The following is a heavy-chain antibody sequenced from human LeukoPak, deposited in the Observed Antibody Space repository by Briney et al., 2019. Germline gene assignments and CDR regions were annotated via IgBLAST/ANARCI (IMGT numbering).Heavy chain of an antibody. CDR2: ISGSGGST. D-gene: IGHD3-22*01. J-gene: IGHJ4*02. CDR3: AKGAYYYDSSGYYYYFDY. V-gene: IGHV3-23*01. CDR1: GFTFSSYA. Sequence: PGGSLRLSCAASGFTFSSYAMSWVRQAPGKGLEWVSAISGSGGSTHYADSVKGRFTISRDNSKNTLYLQMNSLRAEDTAVYYCAKGAYYYDSSGYYYYFDYWGQGTLVTVSS.